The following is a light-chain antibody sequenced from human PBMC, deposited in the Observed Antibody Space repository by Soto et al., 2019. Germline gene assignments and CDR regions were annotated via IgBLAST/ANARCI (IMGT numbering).Light chain of an antibody. CDR1: QSISSY. J-gene: IGKJ2*01. CDR3: QQSYSTPYT. V-gene: IGKV1-39*01. CDR2: AAS. Sequence: DSRMTQSPSSLSASVGDRVTITCRASQSISSYLNWYQQKPGKAPKLLIYAASSLQSGVPSRFSGSGSGTDFTLTISSLQPEDFATYYCQQSYSTPYTFGQGTKVDTK.